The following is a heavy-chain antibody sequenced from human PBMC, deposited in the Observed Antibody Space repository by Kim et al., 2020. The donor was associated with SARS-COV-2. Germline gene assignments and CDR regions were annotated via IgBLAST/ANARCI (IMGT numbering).Heavy chain of an antibody. Sequence: GGSLRLSCAASGFTFSDYYMSWIRQAPGKGLKWVAYISSRSSYTNSADSVKGRFTISRDNAKNSLYLQMNSLRAEDTAVYYCARAGGGAPYSFDYCGQGALVTVSS. CDR3: ARAGGGAPYSFDY. D-gene: IGHD1-26*01. CDR2: ISSRSSYT. CDR1: GFTFSDYY. J-gene: IGHJ4*02. V-gene: IGHV3-11*06.